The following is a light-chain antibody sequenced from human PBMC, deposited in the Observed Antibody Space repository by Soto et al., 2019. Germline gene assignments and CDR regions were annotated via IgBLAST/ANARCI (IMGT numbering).Light chain of an antibody. CDR3: QQYGSLPPT. Sequence: EIVLTQSPGTLSLSPGERATLSCRASQSVRSNYLGWYQQKPGQAPRLLIYGASSRATGIPDRFSGSGSGTDFTLTISRLEPEDFAVYYCQQYGSLPPTFGQGTKVEIK. CDR1: QSVRSNY. J-gene: IGKJ1*01. CDR2: GAS. V-gene: IGKV3-20*01.